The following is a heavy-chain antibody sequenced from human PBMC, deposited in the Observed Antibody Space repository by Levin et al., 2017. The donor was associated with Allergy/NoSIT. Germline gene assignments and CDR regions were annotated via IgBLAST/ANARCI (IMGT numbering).Heavy chain of an antibody. CDR3: ARGGIQLWFDY. Sequence: SETLSLTCTVSGGSMRIGAYYWSWVRQLPGTGLEWIGYIYHSGNTYYNPSLRSRVTISVDTSKKQFSLRLSAVTAADTAVYYCARGGIQLWFDYWGQGTLVTVSS. CDR1: GGSMRIGAYY. D-gene: IGHD5-18*01. V-gene: IGHV4-31*03. J-gene: IGHJ4*02. CDR2: IYHSGNT.